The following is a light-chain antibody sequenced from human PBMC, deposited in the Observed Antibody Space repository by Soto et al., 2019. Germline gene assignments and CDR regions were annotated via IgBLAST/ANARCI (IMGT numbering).Light chain of an antibody. Sequence: DIVMTQSPDSLAVSLGERATINCKSSQSVLYNSNNKNFLAWYQQKPGQPPRLLIYWASTRESGVPDRFSGSGSGTDFTLTISSLQAEDEAVYYCQQYYNTPLFTFGPGTKVDIK. CDR3: QQYYNTPLFT. J-gene: IGKJ3*01. CDR1: QSVLYNSNNKNF. CDR2: WAS. V-gene: IGKV4-1*01.